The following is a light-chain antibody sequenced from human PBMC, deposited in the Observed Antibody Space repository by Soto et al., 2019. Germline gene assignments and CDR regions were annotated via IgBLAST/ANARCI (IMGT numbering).Light chain of an antibody. Sequence: DIVLPQSPGTLSLSPGEGATLSCRASQSVSSTFLAWYQQKPGQAPRLLIYGASSRATGIPDRFSGSGSGTDFTLTISSLEPEDFAVYYCQQYGSSPLTFGGGTKVEIK. CDR3: QQYGSSPLT. J-gene: IGKJ4*01. V-gene: IGKV3-20*01. CDR2: GAS. CDR1: QSVSSTF.